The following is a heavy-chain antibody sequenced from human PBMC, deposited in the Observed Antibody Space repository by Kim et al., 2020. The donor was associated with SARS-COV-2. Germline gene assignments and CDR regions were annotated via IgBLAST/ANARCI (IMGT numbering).Heavy chain of an antibody. V-gene: IGHV4-31*02. Sequence: SQPSLKRRITITIDPSTQQFSLELSSVTAADTAVYYCARVDGNYYDDFDYWGQGTLVTVSS. D-gene: IGHD3-22*01. CDR3: ARVDGNYYDDFDY. J-gene: IGHJ4*02.